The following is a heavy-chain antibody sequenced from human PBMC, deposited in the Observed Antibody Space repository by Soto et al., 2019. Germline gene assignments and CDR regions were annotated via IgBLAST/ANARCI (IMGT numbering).Heavy chain of an antibody. CDR2: IIPILGIA. CDR3: ARGPVVVVPAAIPYYYYMDV. V-gene: IGHV1-69*02. CDR1: GGTFSSYT. D-gene: IGHD2-2*01. J-gene: IGHJ6*03. Sequence: QVQLVQSGAEVKKPGSSVKVPCKASGGTFSSYTISWVRQAPGQGLEWMGRIIPILGIANYAQKFQGRVTITADKSTSTAYMELSSLRSEDTAVYYCARGPVVVVPAAIPYYYYMDVWGKGTTVTVSS.